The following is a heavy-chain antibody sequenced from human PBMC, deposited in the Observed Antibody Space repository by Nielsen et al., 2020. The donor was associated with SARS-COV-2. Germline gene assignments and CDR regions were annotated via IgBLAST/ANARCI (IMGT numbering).Heavy chain of an antibody. V-gene: IGHV3-23*01. J-gene: IGHJ3*02. CDR2: VSGDVAHTT. CDR1: GFTFSAYA. D-gene: IGHD2-2*03. Sequence: GGSLRLSCAASGFTFSAYAMIWVRQAAGKGLEWVSAVSGDVAHTTYYADSVKGRFTISRDNSKNSLYLQMNSLRAEDTALYYCAKGSWIESDAFDIWGQGTMVTVSS. CDR3: AKGSWIESDAFDI.